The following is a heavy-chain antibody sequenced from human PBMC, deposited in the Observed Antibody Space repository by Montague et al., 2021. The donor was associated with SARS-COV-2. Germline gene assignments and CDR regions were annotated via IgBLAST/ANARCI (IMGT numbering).Heavy chain of an antibody. V-gene: IGHV4-39*01. CDR1: GGSITTSGHY. CDR2: DHYSATK. D-gene: IGHD6-13*01. CDR3: AGSPPGIAAAGTVAAFDI. Sequence: SETLSLTCTVSGGSITTSGHYWGWIRQPPGTGLEWIASDHYSATKYYNPSLRSRLTISVDTSKNQFSLKLSSVTAADTAVYYCAGSPPGIAAAGTVAAFDIWGQGTMVTVSS. J-gene: IGHJ3*02.